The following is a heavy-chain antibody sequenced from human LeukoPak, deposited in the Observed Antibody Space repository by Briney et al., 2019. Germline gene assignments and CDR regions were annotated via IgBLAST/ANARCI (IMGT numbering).Heavy chain of an antibody. Sequence: SETLSLTCAVYGGSFSSYYWGWIRQPPGKGLEWIGSIYYSGSTYYNPSLKSRVTISVDTSKNQFSLKLSSVTAADTAVYYCARVGAGYSSGWGIIDYWGQGTLVTVSS. V-gene: IGHV4-39*07. CDR2: IYYSGST. D-gene: IGHD6-19*01. CDR1: GGSFSSYY. CDR3: ARVGAGYSSGWGIIDY. J-gene: IGHJ4*02.